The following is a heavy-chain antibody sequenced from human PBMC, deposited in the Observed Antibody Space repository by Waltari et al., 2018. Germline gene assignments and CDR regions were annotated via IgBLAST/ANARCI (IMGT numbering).Heavy chain of an antibody. CDR2: IIPILGTA. V-gene: IGHV1-69*05. J-gene: IGHJ3*02. CDR1: GGTFSSYA. D-gene: IGHD6-13*01. CDR3: ARDGSYSSSWYFVNAFDI. Sequence: QVQLVQSGAEVKKPGSSVKVSCKASGGTFSSYAISWVRQAPGQGLEWMGGIIPILGTANYAQKVQGRVTITTDESTSTAYMELSSLRSEDTAVYYCARDGSYSSSWYFVNAFDIWGQGTMVTVSS.